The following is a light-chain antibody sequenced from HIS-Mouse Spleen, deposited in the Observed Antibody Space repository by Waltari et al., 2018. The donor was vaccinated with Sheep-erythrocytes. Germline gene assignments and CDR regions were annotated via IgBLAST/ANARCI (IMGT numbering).Light chain of an antibody. CDR3: CSYAGSYNHV. V-gene: IGLV2-11*01. CDR1: SSDVSGDNY. CDR2: DVS. Sequence: QSALTQPRSVSGSPGQSVTLSCTGTSSDVSGDNYFSWYQQHPGKAPKLMIYDVSKRPSGVPDRFSGSKSGNTASLTISGLQAEDEADYYCCSYAGSYNHVFATGTKVTVL. J-gene: IGLJ1*01.